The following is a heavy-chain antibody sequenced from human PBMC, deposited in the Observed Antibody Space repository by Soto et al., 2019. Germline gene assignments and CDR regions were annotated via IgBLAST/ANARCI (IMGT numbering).Heavy chain of an antibody. CDR3: ARDLTRAGTFDY. D-gene: IGHD6-13*01. CDR2: ISGSGGST. CDR1: GFTFSSYA. V-gene: IGHV3-23*01. Sequence: EVQLLESGGGLVQPGGSLRLSCAASGFTFSSYAMSWVRQAPGKGLEWVSAISGSGGSTYYADSVKGRFTISRDNSKNTLYLQMNSLRAEDTAVYYCARDLTRAGTFDYWGQGTLVTVSS. J-gene: IGHJ4*02.